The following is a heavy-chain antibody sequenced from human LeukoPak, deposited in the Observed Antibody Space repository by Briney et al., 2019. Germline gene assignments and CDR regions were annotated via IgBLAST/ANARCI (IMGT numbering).Heavy chain of an antibody. J-gene: IGHJ4*02. D-gene: IGHD3-16*01. CDR2: ISGNGDTI. V-gene: IGHV3-48*03. CDR1: GFIFSSYE. Sequence: GGSLRLSCAASGFIFSSYEMNWVRQAPGKGLEWISYISGNGDTIYYADSVKGRFTISRDNRKNSLSLRMSSLRVEDTAVYYCVSAYGGLLDYWGQGTLVTVSS. CDR3: VSAYGGLLDY.